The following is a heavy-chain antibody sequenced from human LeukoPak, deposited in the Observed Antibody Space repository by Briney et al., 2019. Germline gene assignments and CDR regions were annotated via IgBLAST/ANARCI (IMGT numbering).Heavy chain of an antibody. V-gene: IGHV3-30*18. CDR1: GFTFSSYG. J-gene: IGHJ4*02. D-gene: IGHD3-3*01. CDR2: ISYDGSNK. Sequence: GGSLRLSCAASGFTFSSYGMHWVRQAPGKGLEWVAVISYDGSNKYYADSVKGRFTISRDNSKNTLYLQMNSLRAEDTAVYYCAKDRAIFGVAPTYFDYWGQGTLVTVSS. CDR3: AKDRAIFGVAPTYFDY.